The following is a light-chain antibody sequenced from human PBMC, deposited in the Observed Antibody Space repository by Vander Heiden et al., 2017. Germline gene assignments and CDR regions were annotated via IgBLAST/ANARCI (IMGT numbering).Light chain of an antibody. CDR3: SSYAGTNNYV. CDR2: EVS. CDR1: SSAVGGYNY. J-gene: IGLJ1*01. Sequence: ALTQTPSASGSPGSSVTISCTGTSSAVGGYNYVSWYQQHPGKAPKLMIYEVSKRPSGVPDRFSGSKSGNTASLTVSGLQAEDEADYYCSSYAGTNNYVFGTGTKVTVL. V-gene: IGLV2-8*01.